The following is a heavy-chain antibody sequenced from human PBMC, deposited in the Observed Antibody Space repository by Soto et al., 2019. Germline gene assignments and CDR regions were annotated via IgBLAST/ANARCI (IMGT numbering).Heavy chain of an antibody. CDR2: ISAYSGNT. V-gene: IGHV1-18*01. J-gene: IGHJ4*02. CDR3: ARNPSGSNFDY. Sequence: ASVKVSCKASGYTFRSYGISWVRQAPGQGLQWMGWISAYSGNTDYAQRFQGRVTMTTDTSTSTAYMELRSLRYGDTAVYYCARNPSGSNFDYWGQGTLVTVSS. CDR1: GYTFRSYG. D-gene: IGHD1-26*01.